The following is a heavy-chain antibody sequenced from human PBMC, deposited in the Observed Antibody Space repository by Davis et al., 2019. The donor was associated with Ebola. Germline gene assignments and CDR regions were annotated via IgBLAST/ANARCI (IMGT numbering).Heavy chain of an antibody. V-gene: IGHV4-34*01. CDR3: ARVVQLERRFDY. Sequence: PSETLSLTCAVYGGSFSGYYWSWIRQPPGKGLEWIGEINHSGSTNYNPSLKSRVTISVDTSKNQFSLKLSSVTAADTAVYYCARVVQLERRFDYWGQGTLVTVSS. J-gene: IGHJ4*02. CDR2: INHSGST. D-gene: IGHD1-1*01. CDR1: GGSFSGYY.